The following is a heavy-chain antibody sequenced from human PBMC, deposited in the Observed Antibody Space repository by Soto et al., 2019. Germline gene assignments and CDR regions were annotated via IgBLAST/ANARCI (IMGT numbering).Heavy chain of an antibody. CDR2: IYRGGGT. D-gene: IGHD5-18*01. J-gene: IGHJ3*02. V-gene: IGHV3-53*01. CDR1: GLSVTANY. CDR3: ARRDDSETFDI. Sequence: EVQLVESGGGLIQPGGSLRLICAASGLSVTANYMTWVRQAPGKGLEWLSIIYRGGGTYYADSLKGRAIISRDGSRNMVFLQMNSRTAEDAGVYYCARRDDSETFDIWGRGTAVNVSS.